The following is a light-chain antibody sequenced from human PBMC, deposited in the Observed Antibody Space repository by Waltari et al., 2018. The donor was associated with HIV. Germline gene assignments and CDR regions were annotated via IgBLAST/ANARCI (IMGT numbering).Light chain of an antibody. CDR3: QVWDSSSEYV. V-gene: IGLV3-21*02. Sequence: SYVLTQPPSVSVAPGQPARITCGGNSIGSKSVHWYQQKPGQAPVMVVYDDFDRPSGIPERFSGSNSGNTATLTISRVEAGDEADYFCQVWDSSSEYVFGSGTKVTVL. J-gene: IGLJ1*01. CDR2: DDF. CDR1: SIGSKS.